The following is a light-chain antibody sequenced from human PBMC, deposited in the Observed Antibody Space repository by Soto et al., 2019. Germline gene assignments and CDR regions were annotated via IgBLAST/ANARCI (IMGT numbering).Light chain of an antibody. CDR2: RNN. Sequence: QSVLTQPPSASGTPGQRVTISCSGSSSNIGSNYVYWYQQLPGTAPKLLIYRNNQRPSGVSSRFSGSKSGNTASLTISGLQAEDEADYYCSSYSISAALVLFGGGTQLTVL. CDR1: SSNIGSNY. J-gene: IGLJ2*01. CDR3: SSYSISAALVL. V-gene: IGLV1-47*01.